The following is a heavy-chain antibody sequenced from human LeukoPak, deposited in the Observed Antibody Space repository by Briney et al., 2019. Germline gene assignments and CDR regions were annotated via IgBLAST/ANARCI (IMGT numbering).Heavy chain of an antibody. Sequence: GGPLRLSCAASGFTFSSYSMNWVRQAPGKGLEWVSAISGSGGSTYYADSVKGRFTISRDNSKNTLYLQMNSLRAEDTAVYYCANPNRYYDSSGYRYWGQGTLVTVSS. J-gene: IGHJ4*02. CDR1: GFTFSSYS. CDR2: ISGSGGST. CDR3: ANPNRYYDSSGYRY. V-gene: IGHV3-23*01. D-gene: IGHD3-22*01.